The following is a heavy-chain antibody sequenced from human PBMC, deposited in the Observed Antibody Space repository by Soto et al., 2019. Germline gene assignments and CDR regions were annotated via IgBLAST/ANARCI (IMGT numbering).Heavy chain of an antibody. CDR3: ARDGGYCSSTSCYGDAFDI. V-gene: IGHV4-31*03. CDR1: GGSISSGGYY. D-gene: IGHD2-2*01. CDR2: IYYSGST. Sequence: QVQLQESGPGLVKPSQTLSLTCPVSGGSISSGGYYWNWIRQHPGKGLEWIGYIYYSGSTYYNPSLKSRVTISVDTSKNQFSLKLSSVTAADSAVYYCARDGGYCSSTSCYGDAFDIWGQGTMVTVSS. J-gene: IGHJ3*02.